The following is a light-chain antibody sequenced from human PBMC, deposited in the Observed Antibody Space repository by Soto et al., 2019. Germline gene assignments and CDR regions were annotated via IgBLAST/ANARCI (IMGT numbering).Light chain of an antibody. CDR3: QQYHNWPLYT. J-gene: IGKJ2*01. Sequence: EIVMTQSPATLSVSPGERATLSCRASQSVSSNLAWYQQKPGQAPRLLIYGASTRATGIPARFSGSGSGTDFTLTISSLQSEDFAVYYCQQYHNWPLYTFGQGTKLEIK. CDR2: GAS. CDR1: QSVSSN. V-gene: IGKV3-15*01.